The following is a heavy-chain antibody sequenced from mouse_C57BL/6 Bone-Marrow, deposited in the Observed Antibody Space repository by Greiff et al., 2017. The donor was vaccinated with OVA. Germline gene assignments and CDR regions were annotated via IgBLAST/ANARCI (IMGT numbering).Heavy chain of an antibody. CDR3: AGWVLNAMDY. Sequence: VQLQQSGAELARPGASVKLSCKASGYTFTSYGISWVKQRTGQGLEWIGEIYPRSGNTYYNEKFKGKATLTADKSSSTAYMELRSLMSEDDAVFYCAGWVLNAMDYGGQGTSVTVSS. CDR1: GYTFTSYG. V-gene: IGHV1-81*01. CDR2: IYPRSGNT. J-gene: IGHJ4*01.